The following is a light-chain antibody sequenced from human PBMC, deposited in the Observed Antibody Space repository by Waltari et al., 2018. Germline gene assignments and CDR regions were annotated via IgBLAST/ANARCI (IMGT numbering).Light chain of an antibody. Sequence: EIVLTQSPGTLSLSPGERVTLSCRASQSVSSSYLAWYQQKPGQAPRLLIYAASTRATGIPDRFRGSESGTDFTLTISRLEPEDFAVYYCQHRTNWPPLWTFGQGTKVDIK. CDR1: QSVSSSY. V-gene: IGKV3D-20*02. J-gene: IGKJ1*01. CDR2: AAS. CDR3: QHRTNWPPLWT.